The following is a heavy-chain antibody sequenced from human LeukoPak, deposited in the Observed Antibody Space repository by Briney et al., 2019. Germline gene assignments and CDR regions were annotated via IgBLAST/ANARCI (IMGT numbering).Heavy chain of an antibody. CDR1: GGSFSGYY. J-gene: IGHJ4*02. CDR2: INHSGST. Sequence: SETLSLTCAVYGGSFSGYYWSWIRQPPGKGLEWIGEINHSGSTNYNPSLKSRVTISVDTSKNQFSLKLSSVTAADTAVYYCARFPGAGYYGSGSLDYWGQGALVTVSS. V-gene: IGHV4-34*01. D-gene: IGHD3-10*01. CDR3: ARFPGAGYYGSGSLDY.